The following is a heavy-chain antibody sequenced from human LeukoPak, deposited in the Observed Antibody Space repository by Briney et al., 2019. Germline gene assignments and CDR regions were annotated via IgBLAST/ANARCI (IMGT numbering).Heavy chain of an antibody. CDR2: IYYSGST. CDR1: GGFISNYY. D-gene: IGHD1-26*01. V-gene: IGHV4-59*08. Sequence: SDTLCLICTVSGGFISNYYWSWIRQPPGKGLEWIGYIYYSGSTKYNPSIKSRVTISVDTSKNQFSLKLSSVTAADTAVYYCARLKTVATTWYFDYWGQGTLVTVSS. J-gene: IGHJ4*02. CDR3: ARLKTVATTWYFDY.